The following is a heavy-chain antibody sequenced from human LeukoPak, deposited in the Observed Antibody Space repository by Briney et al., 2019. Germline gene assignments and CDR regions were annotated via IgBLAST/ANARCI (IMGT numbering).Heavy chain of an antibody. CDR1: GFTFSSYS. Sequence: GGSLRLSCAASGFTFSSYSMTWVRQAPGKGLEWVSSISGSAAYIFYADSVKGRFTISRDNSKSTLYLQMNSLRDDDSAAYFCARVYLERLTAGYFDHWGQGTQVTVSP. CDR3: ARVYLERLTAGYFDH. D-gene: IGHD2-8*01. CDR2: ISGSAAYI. J-gene: IGHJ4*02. V-gene: IGHV3-21*01.